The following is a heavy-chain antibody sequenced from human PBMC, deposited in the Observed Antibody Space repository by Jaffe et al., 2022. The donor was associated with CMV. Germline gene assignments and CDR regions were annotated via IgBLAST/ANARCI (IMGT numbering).Heavy chain of an antibody. Sequence: QVQLQESGPGLVKPSGTLSLTCAVSGGSISSSNWWSWVRQPPGKGLEWIGEIYHSGSTNYNPSLKSRVTISVDKSKNQFSLKLSSVTAADTAVYYCARGPSTVTKVDAWYFDLWGRGTLVTVSS. V-gene: IGHV4-4*02. CDR2: IYHSGST. D-gene: IGHD4-17*01. CDR3: ARGPSTVTKVDAWYFDL. CDR1: GGSISSSNW. J-gene: IGHJ2*01.